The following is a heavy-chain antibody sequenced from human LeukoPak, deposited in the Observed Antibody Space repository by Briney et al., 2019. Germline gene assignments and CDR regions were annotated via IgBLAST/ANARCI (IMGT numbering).Heavy chain of an antibody. J-gene: IGHJ4*02. Sequence: ASVKVSCKASGYTLISHGISWVRQAPGKGLEWMGWINTYNDNTNYAQEFQGRVTMTTDTSTDTAYMELSSLRSEDTAVYYCATDIDFWSAHWGQGTLVTVSS. D-gene: IGHD3-3*01. V-gene: IGHV1-18*01. CDR3: ATDIDFWSAH. CDR1: GYTLISHG. CDR2: INTYNDNT.